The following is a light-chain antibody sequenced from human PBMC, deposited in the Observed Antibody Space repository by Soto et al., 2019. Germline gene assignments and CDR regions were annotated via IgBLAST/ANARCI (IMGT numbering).Light chain of an antibody. CDR1: QSVSIL. CDR3: QQYSQWPLYT. J-gene: IGKJ2*01. Sequence: IVMPQSPPTLTVSPGERATLSCRASQSVSILLAWYQQKPVQAPRPLIYDASTRAAGVPARFSGSGSGTEFTLTISSLQSEDFALYYGQQYSQWPLYTFGLGTKVDIK. CDR2: DAS. V-gene: IGKV3-15*01.